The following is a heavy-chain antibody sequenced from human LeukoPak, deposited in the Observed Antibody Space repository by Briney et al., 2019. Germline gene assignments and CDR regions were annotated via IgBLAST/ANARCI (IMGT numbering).Heavy chain of an antibody. CDR1: GGSFSGYY. D-gene: IGHD5-24*01. J-gene: IGHJ3*02. Sequence: SGTLSLTCAVYGGSFSGYYWSWIRQPPGKGLEWIGEINHSGSTNYNPSLKSRVTISVDTSKNQFSLKLSSVTAADTAVYYCARGRRWLQFRDAFDIWGQGTMVTVSS. CDR3: ARGRRWLQFRDAFDI. CDR2: INHSGST. V-gene: IGHV4-34*01.